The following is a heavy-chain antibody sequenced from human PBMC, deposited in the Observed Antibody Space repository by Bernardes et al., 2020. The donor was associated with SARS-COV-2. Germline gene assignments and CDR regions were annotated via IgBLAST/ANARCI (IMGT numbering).Heavy chain of an antibody. V-gene: IGHV4-34*01. CDR2: INHSGST. CDR3: ARWSTVTTFYYYDGMDV. J-gene: IGHJ6*02. Sequence: EWIGEINHSGSTNYNPSLKSRVTISVDTSKNQFSLKLSSVTAADTAVYYCARWSTVTTFYYYDGMDVWGQGTTVTVSS. D-gene: IGHD4-17*01.